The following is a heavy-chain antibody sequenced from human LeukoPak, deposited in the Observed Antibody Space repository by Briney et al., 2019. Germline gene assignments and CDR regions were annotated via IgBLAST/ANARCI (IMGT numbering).Heavy chain of an antibody. J-gene: IGHJ4*02. V-gene: IGHV4-61*02. CDR3: ARNFPGVGCSGGSCYDY. D-gene: IGHD2-15*01. CDR1: GGSMTSGTFS. CDR2: AHTSGST. Sequence: SQTLSLTCIVSGGSMTSGTFSWSWIRQPAGKGLQWIGRAHTSGSTNYNPSLQSRVTISVDTSKNLFSLELSSVTAADTAVYYCARNFPGVGCSGGSCYDYWGQGTLVTVSS.